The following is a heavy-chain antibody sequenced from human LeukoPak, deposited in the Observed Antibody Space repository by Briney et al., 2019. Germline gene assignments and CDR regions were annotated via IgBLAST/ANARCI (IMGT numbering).Heavy chain of an antibody. CDR1: GYTFTSYD. CDR3: ARGRGCYDSSGYYFDY. D-gene: IGHD3-22*01. J-gene: IGHJ4*02. V-gene: IGHV1-8*01. CDR2: MNPNSGNT. Sequence: ASVKVSCKASGYTFTSYDINWVRQATGQGLEWMGWMNPNSGNTGYAQKLQGRVTMTRNTSISTAYMELSNLRSEDTAVYYCARGRGCYDSSGYYFDYWGQGTLVTVSS.